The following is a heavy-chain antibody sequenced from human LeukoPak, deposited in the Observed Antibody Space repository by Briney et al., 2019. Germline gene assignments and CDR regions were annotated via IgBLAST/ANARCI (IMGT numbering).Heavy chain of an antibody. J-gene: IGHJ4*02. D-gene: IGHD3-22*01. CDR3: ARSMGPGHYYVADY. CDR2: INWNGGST. Sequence: GGSLRLSCAASGFTFDEYGMSWVRQAPGKGLEWVSGINWNGGSTGYADSVKGRFTISRDNAKNSLFLQMNSLRVEDTAVYYCARSMGPGHYYVADYWGQGTLVTVSS. V-gene: IGHV3-20*04. CDR1: GFTFDEYG.